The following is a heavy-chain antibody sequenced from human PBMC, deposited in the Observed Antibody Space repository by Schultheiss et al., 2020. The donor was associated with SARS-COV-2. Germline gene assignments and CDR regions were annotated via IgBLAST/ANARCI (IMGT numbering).Heavy chain of an antibody. J-gene: IGHJ4*02. V-gene: IGHV3-30*04. CDR1: GFTFSSYA. CDR3: QTRYYYDSSGYLAY. D-gene: IGHD3-22*01. CDR2: TYNDK. Sequence: GGSLRLSCAASGFTFSSYAMSWVRQAPGKGLEWVAFTYNDKYYADSVKGRFTISRDDSKNTLYLQMNSLRPEDTAVYYCQTRYYYDSSGYLAYWGQGTLVTVSS.